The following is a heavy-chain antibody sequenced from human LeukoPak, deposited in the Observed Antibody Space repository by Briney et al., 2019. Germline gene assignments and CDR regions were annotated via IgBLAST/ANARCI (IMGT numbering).Heavy chain of an antibody. CDR2: IYTSGST. V-gene: IGHV4-4*09. D-gene: IGHD2-15*01. J-gene: IGHJ3*02. CDR1: GGSISSYY. Sequence: SETLSLTCTVSGGSISSYYWSWIRQPPGKGLEWIGYIYTSGSTNYNPSLKSRVTISVDTSKNQFSLKLSSVAAADTAVYYCARLGYCSGGSCYSDAFDIWGQGTMVTVSS. CDR3: ARLGYCSGGSCYSDAFDI.